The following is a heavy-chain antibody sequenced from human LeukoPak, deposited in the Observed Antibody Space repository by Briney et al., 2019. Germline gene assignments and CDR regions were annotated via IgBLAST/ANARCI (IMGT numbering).Heavy chain of an antibody. CDR2: ISYDGSTK. J-gene: IGHJ3*02. CDR3: ARQYDSFDI. Sequence: PGGSLRLSCAASGFTFSGSAMHWVRQAPGKGLEWVTVISYDGSTKNYADSVKGRFTISRDSSKNTLFLQMNSLRAEDTAVYYCARQYDSFDIWGQGTMVTVSS. CDR1: GFTFSGSA. V-gene: IGHV3-30-3*01.